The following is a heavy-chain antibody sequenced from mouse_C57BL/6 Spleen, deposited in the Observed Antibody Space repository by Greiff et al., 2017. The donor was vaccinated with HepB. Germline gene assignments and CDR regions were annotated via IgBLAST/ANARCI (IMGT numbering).Heavy chain of an antibody. Sequence: DVQLVESGGGLVKPGGSLKLSCAASGFTFSSYAMSWVRQTPEKRLEWVATISDGGSYTYSPDNVKGRFTISRDNAKNNLYLQISHLKSEDTAMYYCARDGGTTVPYWYFDVWGTGTTVTVSS. V-gene: IGHV5-4*01. CDR2: ISDGGSYT. CDR1: GFTFSSYA. J-gene: IGHJ1*03. D-gene: IGHD1-1*01. CDR3: ARDGGTTVPYWYFDV.